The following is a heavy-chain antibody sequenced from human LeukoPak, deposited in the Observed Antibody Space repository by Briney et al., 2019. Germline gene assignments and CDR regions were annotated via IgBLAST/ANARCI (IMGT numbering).Heavy chain of an antibody. CDR2: ISGSGGST. Sequence: GGSLRLSCAASGFTFSSYAMSWGRQAPGKGLEWVSAISGSGGSTYYADSVKGRFAISRDNSKNTLYLQMNSLRAEDTAVYYCAKVVGGSTSSYYYYYYGMDVWGQGTTVTVSS. D-gene: IGHD2-2*01. J-gene: IGHJ6*02. CDR1: GFTFSSYA. CDR3: AKVVGGSTSSYYYYYYGMDV. V-gene: IGHV3-23*01.